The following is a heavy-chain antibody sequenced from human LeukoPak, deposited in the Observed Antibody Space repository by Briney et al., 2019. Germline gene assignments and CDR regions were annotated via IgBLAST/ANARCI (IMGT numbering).Heavy chain of an antibody. J-gene: IGHJ4*02. CDR3: ARDWNGQFYYYGSGSPPGYFDY. D-gene: IGHD3-10*01. CDR1: GYTFTSYY. CDR2: INPSGGST. V-gene: IGHV1-46*01. Sequence: ASVTVSCTASGYTFTSYYMHWVRPAPGQGLEWMGIINPSGGSTSYAQKFQGRVTMTRDTSTSTVYMELSSLRSEDTAVYYCARDWNGQFYYYGSGSPPGYFDYWGQGTLVTVSS.